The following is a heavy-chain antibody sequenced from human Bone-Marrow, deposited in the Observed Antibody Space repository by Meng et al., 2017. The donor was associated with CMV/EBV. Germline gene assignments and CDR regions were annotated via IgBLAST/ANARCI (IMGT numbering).Heavy chain of an antibody. J-gene: IGHJ4*02. CDR3: ARAPVVPAALDF. D-gene: IGHD2-2*01. CDR2: IKPNSGGT. Sequence: SVKVSFMASVYTFTGYYMHWVRQAPGQGLEWMGWIKPNSGGTNYTQKFQGRVTMTRDTSISTAYMELSRLRSDYTAVYYCARAPVVPAALDFWGQGTLVTVSS. CDR1: VYTFTGYY. V-gene: IGHV1-2*02.